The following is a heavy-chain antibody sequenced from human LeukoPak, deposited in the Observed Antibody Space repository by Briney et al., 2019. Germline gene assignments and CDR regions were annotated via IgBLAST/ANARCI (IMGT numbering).Heavy chain of an antibody. CDR2: INPYSGGT. Sequence: ASVKVSCKACGYTFTDYYMHWVRQAPGQGLEWMGRINPYSGGTNYAQKFQGRVTMTRDTSISTAYMELSRLKSDDTAVYYCARDYSSGWYVYWGQGTLVTVSS. J-gene: IGHJ4*02. V-gene: IGHV1-2*06. CDR1: GYTFTDYY. CDR3: ARDYSSGWYVY. D-gene: IGHD6-19*01.